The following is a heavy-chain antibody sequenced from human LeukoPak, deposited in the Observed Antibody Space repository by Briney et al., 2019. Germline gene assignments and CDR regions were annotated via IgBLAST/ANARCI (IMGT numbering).Heavy chain of an antibody. Sequence: ASVKVSCKTSGYIFTSYGVTWVRQSPGQGLEWMGWIGTYDGNTNYAQKFQGRVTMTTDTSTSTVYIELRSLRSDDTAVYYCARERYMVRGVIIKGKYYGMDVWGQGTTVTVSS. CDR3: ARERYMVRGVIIKGKYYGMDV. CDR2: IGTYDGNT. D-gene: IGHD3-10*01. J-gene: IGHJ6*02. V-gene: IGHV1-18*01. CDR1: GYIFTSYG.